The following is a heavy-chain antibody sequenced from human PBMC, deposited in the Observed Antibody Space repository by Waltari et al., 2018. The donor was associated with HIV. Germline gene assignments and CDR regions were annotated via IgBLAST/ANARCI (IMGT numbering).Heavy chain of an antibody. CDR3: ARKVSSSSSKDDAFDI. V-gene: IGHV4-59*01. J-gene: IGHJ3*02. CDR1: VGSMSYYY. D-gene: IGHD6-6*01. Sequence: QVQLQESGPGLVKPSETLSLTCTVSVGSMSYYYWSWIRQPPGKTLEWIGYSYYSGSTRYNPSLQSRVTISVDRSKNLFSLRLTSVTAADTAVYYCARKVSSSSSKDDAFDIWGQGTMVTVSS. CDR2: SYYSGST.